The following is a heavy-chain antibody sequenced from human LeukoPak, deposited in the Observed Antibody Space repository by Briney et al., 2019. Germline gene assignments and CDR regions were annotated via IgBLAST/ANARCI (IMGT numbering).Heavy chain of an antibody. CDR1: GFTFSSYS. CDR2: ISSSSSTI. Sequence: GGSLRLSCAASGFTFSSYSMNWVRQAPGKGLEWVSYISSSSSTIYYADSVKGRFTISRDNAKNSLYLQMNSLRAEDTAVYYCARDSLTIFGVAIPNYFDYWGQGTLVTVSS. CDR3: ARDSLTIFGVAIPNYFDY. V-gene: IGHV3-48*04. J-gene: IGHJ4*02. D-gene: IGHD3-3*01.